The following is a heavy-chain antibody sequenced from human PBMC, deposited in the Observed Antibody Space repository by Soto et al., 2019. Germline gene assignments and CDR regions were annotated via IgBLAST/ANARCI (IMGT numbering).Heavy chain of an antibody. Sequence: EVRLVESGGGLVQPGGSLRLSSAASGLIFSNYKMHWVRQAPGKGLVWVSRINIDGSIIDYADSVKGRFTVSRDNAKNTLYLQMNSLRADDTAVYYCARDTDGLHYWGQGTLVTVSS. V-gene: IGHV3-74*01. CDR2: INIDGSII. CDR1: GLIFSNYK. J-gene: IGHJ4*02. CDR3: ARDTDGLHY.